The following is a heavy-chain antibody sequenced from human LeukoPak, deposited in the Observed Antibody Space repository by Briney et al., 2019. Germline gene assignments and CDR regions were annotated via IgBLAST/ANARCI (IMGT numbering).Heavy chain of an antibody. J-gene: IGHJ4*02. D-gene: IGHD1-26*01. Sequence: PSETLSLTCTVSGGSISSGGYYWSWIRQHPGKGLEWIGYIYYSGSTYYNPSLKSRVTISVDTSKNQFSLKLSSVTAAGTAVYYCAGDRSWVKIDYWGQGTLVTVSS. CDR2: IYYSGST. CDR1: GGSISSGGYY. CDR3: AGDRSWVKIDY. V-gene: IGHV4-31*03.